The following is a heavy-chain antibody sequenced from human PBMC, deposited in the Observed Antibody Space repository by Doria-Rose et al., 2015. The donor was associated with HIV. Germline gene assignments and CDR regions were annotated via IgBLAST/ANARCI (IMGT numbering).Heavy chain of an antibody. D-gene: IGHD3-3*01. J-gene: IGHJ4*02. CDR2: IIPVLGIR. V-gene: IGHV1-69*09. Sequence: VQLVESGAEVKKPGSSVKVSCKASGGTFSRYPISWVRQAPGQGLEWMGRIIPVLGIRNYAQKFQGRVTITADESTSTAYIELSNLRSEDTAVYYCATTWSGYDLDYWGQGTLVTVSS. CDR3: ATTWSGYDLDY. CDR1: GGTFSRYP.